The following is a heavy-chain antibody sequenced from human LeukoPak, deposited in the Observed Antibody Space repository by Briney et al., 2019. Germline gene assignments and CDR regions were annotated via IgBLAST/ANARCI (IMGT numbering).Heavy chain of an antibody. CDR2: ISYDGSNK. CDR3: AKRKDSGMAVRGVTDY. D-gene: IGHD3-10*01. Sequence: GRSLRLSCAASGFTLSSYGMHWVRQAPGKGLEWVAVISYDGSNKYYADSVKGRFTISRDNSKNTLYLQMNSLRAEDTAVYYCAKRKDSGMAVRGVTDYWGQGTLVTVSS. V-gene: IGHV3-30*18. J-gene: IGHJ4*02. CDR1: GFTLSSYG.